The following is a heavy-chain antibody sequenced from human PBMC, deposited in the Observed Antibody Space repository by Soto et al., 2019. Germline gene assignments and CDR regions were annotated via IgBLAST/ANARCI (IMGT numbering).Heavy chain of an antibody. CDR1: GFTFSSYS. D-gene: IGHD3-22*01. V-gene: IGHV3-21*01. CDR2: IISSSSYI. J-gene: IGHJ4*02. CDR3: ARVHYYDSSGFYL. Sequence: PXGALRLSCAASGFTFSSYSMNWVRQAPGKGLDWVSSIISSSSYIYYGDSVKGRFTISRDNAKNSLYLQMNSLRAEDTATYYCARVHYYDSSGFYLWGQGTLVTVSS.